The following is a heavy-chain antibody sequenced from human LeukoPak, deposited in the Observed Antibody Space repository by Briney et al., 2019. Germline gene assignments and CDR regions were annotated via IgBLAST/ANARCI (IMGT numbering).Heavy chain of an antibody. D-gene: IGHD1-26*01. CDR2: INPNSGGT. J-gene: IGHJ4*02. CDR1: GYTFTGYY. Sequence: ASVKVSCKASGYTFTGYYMHWVRQAPGQGLEWMGWINPNSGGTNYAQKFQGRATMTRDTSISTAYMELSRLRSDDTAVYYCARDGATGSPNFDYWGQGTLVTVSS. CDR3: ARDGATGSPNFDY. V-gene: IGHV1-2*02.